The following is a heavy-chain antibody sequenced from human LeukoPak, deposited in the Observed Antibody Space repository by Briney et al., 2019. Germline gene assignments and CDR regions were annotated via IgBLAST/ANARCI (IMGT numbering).Heavy chain of an antibody. J-gene: IGHJ6*03. Sequence: GGSLRLSCAASGFTFSNAWMSWVRQAPGKGLGWVGRIKSKTDGGTTDYAAPVKGRFTISRDDSKNTLYLQMNSLKTEDTAVYYCTTVITYYYDSSGYYYYMDVWGKGTTVTVSS. V-gene: IGHV3-15*01. CDR1: GFTFSNAW. D-gene: IGHD3-22*01. CDR2: IKSKTDGGTT. CDR3: TTVITYYYDSSGYYYYMDV.